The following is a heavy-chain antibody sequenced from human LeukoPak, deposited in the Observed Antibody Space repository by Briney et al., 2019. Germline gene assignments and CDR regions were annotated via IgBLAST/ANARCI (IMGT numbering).Heavy chain of an antibody. CDR1: GGTFSSYA. D-gene: IGHD3-10*01. Sequence: ASAKVSCKASGGTFSSYAISWVRQAPGQGLEWMGRIIPILGIANYAQKFQGRVTITADKSTSTAYMELSSLRSEDTAVYYCARESPRFYYFDYWGQGTLVTVSP. CDR2: IIPILGIA. J-gene: IGHJ4*02. V-gene: IGHV1-69*04. CDR3: ARESPRFYYFDY.